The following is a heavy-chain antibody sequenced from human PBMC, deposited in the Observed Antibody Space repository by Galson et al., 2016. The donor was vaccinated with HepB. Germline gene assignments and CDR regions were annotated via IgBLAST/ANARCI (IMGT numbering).Heavy chain of an antibody. CDR1: GFTFNMHT. Sequence: SLRLSCAASGFTFNMHTMAWVRQAPGKGLEWVSSITPGSTYTHFADSVKGRFTISRDDAENSLYLHMNSLRAEDTALYYCARVVTPMAAANRGFGSWGQGTQVVVSS. CDR2: ITPGSTYT. V-gene: IGHV3-21*01. CDR3: ARVVTPMAAANRGFGS. D-gene: IGHD6-13*01. J-gene: IGHJ5*02.